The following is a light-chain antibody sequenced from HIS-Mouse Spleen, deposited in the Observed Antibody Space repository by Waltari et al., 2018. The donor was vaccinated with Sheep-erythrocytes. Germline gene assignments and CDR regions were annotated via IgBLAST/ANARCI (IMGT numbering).Light chain of an antibody. CDR2: DVS. CDR3: CSYAGSYTWV. Sequence: QSALTQPASVSGSPGQSITISCTGTSSAVGSYNLFSWYQQHPGKAPKLMIYDVSKRPSGVPDRFSGSKSGNTASLTISGLQAEDEADYYCCSYAGSYTWVFGGGTKLTVL. CDR1: SSAVGSYNL. J-gene: IGLJ3*02. V-gene: IGLV2-11*01.